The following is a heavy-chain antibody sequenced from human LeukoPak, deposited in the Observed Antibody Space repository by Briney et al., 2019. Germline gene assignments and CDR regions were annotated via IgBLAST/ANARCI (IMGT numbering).Heavy chain of an antibody. V-gene: IGHV3-7*01. D-gene: IGHD4-17*01. Sequence: GGSLRLSCAASGFTFSNNWMTWVRQAPGKGLEWVATVKKDASGKYYVDSVKGRFTISRDNAKNSLYLQMNSLRVEDTAVYYCARKPTGNDYGDYVLYYWGQGTLVTVSS. CDR3: ARKPTGNDYGDYVLYY. CDR1: GFTFSNNW. CDR2: VKKDASGK. J-gene: IGHJ4*02.